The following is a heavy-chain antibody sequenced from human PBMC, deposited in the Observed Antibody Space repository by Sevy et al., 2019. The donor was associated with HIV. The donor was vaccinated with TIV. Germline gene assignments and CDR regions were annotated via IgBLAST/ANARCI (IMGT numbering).Heavy chain of an antibody. CDR2: IRYDGSDK. J-gene: IGHJ4*02. CDR1: GFSFSNFG. Sequence: GGSLRLSCAASGFSFSNFGMHWVRQAPGKGLEWVAFIRYDGSDKYYADSVKDRFTISRDNSKNTLFLQMNSLRREDTALYYCAKDQRRGAAFDYWGQGSLVTVSS. V-gene: IGHV3-30*02. CDR3: AKDQRRGAAFDY.